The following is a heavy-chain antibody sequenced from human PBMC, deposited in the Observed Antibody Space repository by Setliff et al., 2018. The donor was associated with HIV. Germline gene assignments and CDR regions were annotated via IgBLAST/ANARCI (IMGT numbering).Heavy chain of an antibody. D-gene: IGHD3-10*01. CDR3: ARDKADYYGSGSYLDY. CDR1: GYTFTSYD. Sequence: ASVKVSCKASGYTFTSYDINWVRQATGQGLEWMGWMNPNSGNTGYAQKFQGRVTITADESTSTAYMELSSLRSEDTAVYYCARDKADYYGSGSYLDYWGQGTLVTVSS. CDR2: MNPNSGNT. V-gene: IGHV1-8*03. J-gene: IGHJ4*02.